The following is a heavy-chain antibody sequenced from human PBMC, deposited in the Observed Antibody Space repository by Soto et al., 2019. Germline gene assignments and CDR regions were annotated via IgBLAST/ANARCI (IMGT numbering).Heavy chain of an antibody. Sequence: ASVDVCWDACGYGFTSYGSSWVRQAPGQGLEWMGWISAYNGNTNYAQKLQGRVTMTTDTSTSTAYMELRSLRSDDTAVYYCARAGCSGRSCYPSRRYYYGMDVWGQGTTVTVSS. CDR2: ISAYNGNT. J-gene: IGHJ6*02. D-gene: IGHD2-15*01. CDR1: GYGFTSYG. V-gene: IGHV1-18*01. CDR3: ARAGCSGRSCYPSRRYYYGMDV.